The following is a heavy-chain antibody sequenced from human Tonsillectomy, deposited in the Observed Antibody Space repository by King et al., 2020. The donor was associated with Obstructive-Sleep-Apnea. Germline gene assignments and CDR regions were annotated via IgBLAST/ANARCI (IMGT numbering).Heavy chain of an antibody. Sequence: VQLVESGGGVVQPGRSLRLSCAASGFTFSDYSMHWVRQAPGKGLEWVAAISYDGSNKDYADSVKGRFTVFRDNSKNTLYLQVNSLRADDTAVYYCARDTEDDYGTYYFGLDVWGQGTTVTVSS. CDR1: GFTFSDYS. J-gene: IGHJ6*02. CDR3: ARDTEDDYGTYYFGLDV. D-gene: IGHD4-17*01. V-gene: IGHV3-30*04. CDR2: ISYDGSNK.